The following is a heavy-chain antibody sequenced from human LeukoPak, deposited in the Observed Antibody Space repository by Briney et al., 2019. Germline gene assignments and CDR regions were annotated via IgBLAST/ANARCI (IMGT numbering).Heavy chain of an antibody. J-gene: IGHJ4*02. CDR2: ISGSGGST. CDR1: GFTFSSYA. CDR3: AKDWDPWLGTDY. V-gene: IGHV3-23*01. D-gene: IGHD6-19*01. Sequence: GGSLRLSCAASGFTFSSYAMSWVRQAPGKGLEWVSAISGSGGSTYYADSVKGRFTISRDNSKNTLYLQMNSLRAADTAVYYCAKDWDPWLGTDYWGQGTLVTVSS.